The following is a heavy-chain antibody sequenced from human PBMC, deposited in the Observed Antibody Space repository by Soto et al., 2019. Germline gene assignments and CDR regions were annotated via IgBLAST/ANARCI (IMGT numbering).Heavy chain of an antibody. CDR1: GFTFTTYA. J-gene: IGHJ4*02. CDR2: INTAGTT. V-gene: IGHV3-23*01. D-gene: IGHD6-13*01. Sequence: EVQLLESGGGLVQPGGSLRLSCAASGFTFTTYAMTWVRQAPGKGLEWLSAINTAGTTYYADSVKGRFTISRDNANNTLYLQMNGLRVEDTAVYYCAKDGYEDSWGQGTMVTVSS. CDR3: AKDGYEDS.